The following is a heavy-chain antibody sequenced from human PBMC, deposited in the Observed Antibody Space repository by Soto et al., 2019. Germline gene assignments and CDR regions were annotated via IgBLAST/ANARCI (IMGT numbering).Heavy chain of an antibody. V-gene: IGHV3-30-3*01. J-gene: IGHJ6*02. CDR1: GFTFSSYA. CDR2: ISYDGSNK. CDR3: ARAQGYCSGGSCGYYGMEV. D-gene: IGHD2-15*01. Sequence: GGSLRLSCAASGFTFSSYAMPWVRQAPGKGLEWVAVISYDGSNKYYADSVKGRFTISRDNSKNTLYLQMNSLRAEDTAVYYCARAQGYCSGGSCGYYGMEVWGQGTTVTVYS.